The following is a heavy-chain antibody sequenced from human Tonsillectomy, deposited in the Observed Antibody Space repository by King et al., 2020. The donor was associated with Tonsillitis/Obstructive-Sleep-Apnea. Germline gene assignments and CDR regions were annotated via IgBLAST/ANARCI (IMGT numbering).Heavy chain of an antibody. CDR2: LQQDGSGK. J-gene: IGHJ4*02. CDR1: GFTFSGYW. CDR3: AREGYNSGWSD. D-gene: IGHD6-19*01. Sequence: EVQLVESGGGLVQPGGSLRLSCAASGFTFSGYWMTWVRQAPGKGRERVAKLQQDGSGKYYMDSVKGRFTLSRDNAKNSVYLQMNSLRAEDTALYYCAREGYNSGWSDWGQGTLVTVSS. V-gene: IGHV3-7*04.